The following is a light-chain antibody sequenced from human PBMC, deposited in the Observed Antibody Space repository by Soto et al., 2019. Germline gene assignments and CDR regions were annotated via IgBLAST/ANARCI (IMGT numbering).Light chain of an antibody. CDR2: ATS. CDR3: QQYNSAPRGFT. V-gene: IGKV1-27*01. Sequence: DIQMTQSPSSLSASVGDRVTITCRASQGISNSLAWYQHKPGKALKLLIYATSTLQSGVPSRFSGSGSGIDFTLTISGLQPEDVGTYYCQQYNSAPRGFTFCPGTKVDI. CDR1: QGISNS. J-gene: IGKJ3*01.